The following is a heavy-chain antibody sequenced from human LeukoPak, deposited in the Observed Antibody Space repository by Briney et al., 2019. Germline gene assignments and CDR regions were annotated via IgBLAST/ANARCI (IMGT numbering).Heavy chain of an antibody. CDR2: ISSSGSTI. J-gene: IGHJ3*02. D-gene: IGHD3-22*01. Sequence: GGSLRLSCAASGFTFSSYEMNWVRQAPGKGLEWVSYISSSGSTIYYADSVKGRFTISRDNAKNSLYLQMNSLRAEDTAVYYCARDNYYGSSGYYSNAFDIWGQGTMVTVSS. V-gene: IGHV3-48*03. CDR3: ARDNYYGSSGYYSNAFDI. CDR1: GFTFSSYE.